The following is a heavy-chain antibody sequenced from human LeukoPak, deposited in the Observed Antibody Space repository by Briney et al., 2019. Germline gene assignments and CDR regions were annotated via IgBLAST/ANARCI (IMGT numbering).Heavy chain of an antibody. D-gene: IGHD2-8*01. J-gene: IGHJ4*02. Sequence: TGGSLRLSCATSGITFSRKAMSWVRQAPGKGLEWVSAISGSGDNTYYVDAVRGRFTISRDNSENTLYLHMNNLRAEDTAVYYCAKLPDCSNDACSQGDYWGQGTLVIVSS. CDR2: ISGSGDNT. CDR3: AKLPDCSNDACSQGDY. CDR1: GITFSRKA. V-gene: IGHV3-23*01.